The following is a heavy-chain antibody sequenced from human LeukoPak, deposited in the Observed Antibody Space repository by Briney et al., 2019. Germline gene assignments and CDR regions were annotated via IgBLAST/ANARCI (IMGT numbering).Heavy chain of an antibody. J-gene: IGHJ6*02. CDR3: ARLDDGRDYGMDV. Sequence: SETLSLTRTVSGGSNRSYYWSWIRQPPGKGLEWIGYMYSSGITNYNPSLKSRITISVDTTKNQFSLKLSSVTAADTAVYYCARLDDGRDYGMDVWGQGTTVTVSS. V-gene: IGHV4-59*08. D-gene: IGHD1-1*01. CDR2: MYSSGIT. CDR1: GGSNRSYY.